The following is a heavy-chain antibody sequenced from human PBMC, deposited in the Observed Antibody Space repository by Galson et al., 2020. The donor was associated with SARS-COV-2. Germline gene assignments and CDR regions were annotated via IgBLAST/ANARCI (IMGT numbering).Heavy chain of an antibody. CDR1: KFTFSTYA. CDR2: ITGSGSNS. D-gene: IGHD6-19*01. CDR3: ARPIRGSGWYGYYGLDV. Sequence: TGGSLRLSCAASKFTFSTYAMTWVRQAPGKGLDWVSSITGSGSNSYYADSARGRFTISRDNSKNTLYLQMNSLRAEDTAVYYCARPIRGSGWYGYYGLDVWGQGTTVTVSS. J-gene: IGHJ6*02. V-gene: IGHV3-23*01.